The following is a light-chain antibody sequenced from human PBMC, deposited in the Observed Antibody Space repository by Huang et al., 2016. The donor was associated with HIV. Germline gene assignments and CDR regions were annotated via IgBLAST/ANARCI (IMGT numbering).Light chain of an antibody. Sequence: EIVLTQSPGTLSLSPGERATLSCRASQSLSSNYLAWYLQKPGQAPTLLSYGASSRATDLPDRCSGSGSATDFTLTISRLEPEDVAVYYCHQYGSPPFTFGPGTKVDIK. J-gene: IGKJ3*01. CDR1: QSLSSNY. V-gene: IGKV3-20*01. CDR2: GAS. CDR3: HQYGSPPFT.